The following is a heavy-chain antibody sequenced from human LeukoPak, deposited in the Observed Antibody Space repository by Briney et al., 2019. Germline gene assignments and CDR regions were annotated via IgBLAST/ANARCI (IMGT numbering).Heavy chain of an antibody. CDR2: IIPIFGTA. V-gene: IGHV1-69*05. D-gene: IGHD6-6*01. CDR3: ARVPAARYYYYYMDV. J-gene: IGHJ6*03. CDR1: GYTFTGYY. Sequence: ASVKVSCKASGYTFTGYYMHWVRQAPGRGLEWMGGIIPIFGTANYAQKFQGRVTITTDESTSTAYMELSSLRSEDTAVYYCARVPAARYYYYYMDVWGKGTTVTVSS.